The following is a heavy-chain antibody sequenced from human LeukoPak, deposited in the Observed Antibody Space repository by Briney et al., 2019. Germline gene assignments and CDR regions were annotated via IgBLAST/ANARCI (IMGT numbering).Heavy chain of an antibody. J-gene: IGHJ4*02. Sequence: SETLSLTCSVSGGDISTYHWSWIRQSPGEAFEYIGNVYYSGSTNYNPSLRSRVTISVDVSKNQFSLNVRSVIAADTAVYYCARGSGSYGFFDVWGQGTLVTVSA. CDR3: ARGSGSYGFFDV. D-gene: IGHD5-18*01. CDR1: GGDISTYH. V-gene: IGHV4-59*13. CDR2: VYYSGST.